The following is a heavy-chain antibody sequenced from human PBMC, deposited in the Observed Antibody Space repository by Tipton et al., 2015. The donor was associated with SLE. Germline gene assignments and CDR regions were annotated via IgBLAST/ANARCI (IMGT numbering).Heavy chain of an antibody. CDR2: ITTRSYI. J-gene: IGHJ5*02. D-gene: IGHD6-19*01. V-gene: IGHV3-69-1*02. Sequence: PVQPLEWVSSITTRSYIDYADSLKGRFTISRDNAKSSVFLQMDGLRVEDTGVYYCAKVGVTFSSGWYRVDLWGPGTPVTVSS. CDR3: AKVGVTFSSGWYRVDL.